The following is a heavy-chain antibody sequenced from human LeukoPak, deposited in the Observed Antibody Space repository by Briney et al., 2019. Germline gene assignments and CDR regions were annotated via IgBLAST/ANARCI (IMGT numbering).Heavy chain of an antibody. V-gene: IGHV4-4*02. CDR2: IYHSGST. Sequence: SETLSLTCAVSGGSISSSNWWSWVRQPPGKGLEWVGEIYHSGSTNYNPSLKSRVTISVDKSKNQFSLKLSSVTAADTAVYYCARFEGYSYGYANYYYYMDVWGKGTTVTVSS. CDR3: ARFEGYSYGYANYYYYMDV. D-gene: IGHD5-18*01. J-gene: IGHJ6*03. CDR1: GGSISSSNW.